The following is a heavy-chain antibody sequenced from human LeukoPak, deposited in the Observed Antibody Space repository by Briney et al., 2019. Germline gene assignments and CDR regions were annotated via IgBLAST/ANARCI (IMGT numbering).Heavy chain of an antibody. V-gene: IGHV3-23*01. J-gene: IGHJ1*01. CDR2: ISGSGGST. Sequence: PGGSLRLSCAASGFTFSSYDMSWVRQAPGKGLEWVSAISGSGGSTYYADSVKGRFTISRDNSKNTLYLQMNSLRAEDTAVYYCAKVVEDDFWSGYNEDYFQHWGQGTLVTVSS. CDR1: GFTFSSYD. D-gene: IGHD3-3*01. CDR3: AKVVEDDFWSGYNEDYFQH.